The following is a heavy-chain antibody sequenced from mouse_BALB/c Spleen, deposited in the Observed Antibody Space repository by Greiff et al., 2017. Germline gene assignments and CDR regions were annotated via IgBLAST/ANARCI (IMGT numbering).Heavy chain of an antibody. CDR2: IWAGGST. CDR3: ARGSLDSSGPLDY. J-gene: IGHJ4*01. Sequence: VKLMESGPGLVAPSQSLSITCTVSGFSLTSYGVHWVRQPPGKGLEWLGVIWAGGSTNYNSALMSRLSISKDNSKSQVFLKMNSLQTDDTAMYYCARGSLDSSGPLDYWGQGTSVTVSS. V-gene: IGHV2-9*02. CDR1: GFSLTSYG. D-gene: IGHD3-2*01.